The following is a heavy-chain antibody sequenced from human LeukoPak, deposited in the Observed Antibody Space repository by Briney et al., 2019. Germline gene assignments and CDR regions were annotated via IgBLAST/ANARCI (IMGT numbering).Heavy chain of an antibody. D-gene: IGHD3-10*01. Sequence: GGSLRLSCAASGFTFSRCAMSWVRQAPGKGLEWVAAIGASGGSTYYADSVKGRFTISRANSKNTLYLQMNSLRAEDTAVYCCAKDPLVRGLTYDYWGQGTLVTVSP. CDR2: IGASGGST. V-gene: IGHV3-23*01. CDR3: AKDPLVRGLTYDY. CDR1: GFTFSRCA. J-gene: IGHJ4*02.